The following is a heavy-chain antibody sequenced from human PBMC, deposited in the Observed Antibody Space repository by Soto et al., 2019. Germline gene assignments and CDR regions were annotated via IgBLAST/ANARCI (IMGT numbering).Heavy chain of an antibody. CDR1: GGSFSGYY. CDR2: INHSGST. J-gene: IGHJ4*02. CDR3: ARDGGSLRFIRF. Sequence: QVQLQQWGAGLLKPSETLSLTCAVYGGSFSGYYWSWIRQPPGKGLEWIGEINHSGSTNYNPSLKSRVTISVDTSKNQFSLKLSSVTAADTAVYYCARDGGSLRFIRFWGQGTLVTVSS. D-gene: IGHD4-17*01. V-gene: IGHV4-34*01.